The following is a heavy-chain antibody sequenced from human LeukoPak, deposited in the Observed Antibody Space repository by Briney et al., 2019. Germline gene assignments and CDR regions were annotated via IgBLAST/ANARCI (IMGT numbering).Heavy chain of an antibody. CDR3: AKDPQQLVSAYNWFDP. D-gene: IGHD6-13*01. Sequence: PGGSLGLSCAASGLTFSSYAMSWVRQAPGKGLEWVSAISGSGGSTYYADSVKGRFTISRDNSKNTLYLQMNSLRAEDTAVYYCAKDPQQLVSAYNWFDPWGQGTLVTVSS. CDR1: GLTFSSYA. V-gene: IGHV3-23*01. CDR2: ISGSGGST. J-gene: IGHJ5*02.